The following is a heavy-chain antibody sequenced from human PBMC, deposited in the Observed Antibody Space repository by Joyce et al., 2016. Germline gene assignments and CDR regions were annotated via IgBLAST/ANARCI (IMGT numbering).Heavy chain of an antibody. CDR1: GFNFKSYA. CDR2: ISYDGSNN. V-gene: IGHV3-30*04. Sequence: QVHLVESGGGVVQPGRSLRLSCAASGFNFKSYALHWVRQAPCKGLHGVALISYDGSNNYYTDSVKGRFTISRDNSENTVFLQMTSLGADDTAVYYCARDLQSYYGSSGFYYWGQGTLVTVSS. J-gene: IGHJ4*02. D-gene: IGHD3-22*01. CDR3: ARDLQSYYGSSGFYY.